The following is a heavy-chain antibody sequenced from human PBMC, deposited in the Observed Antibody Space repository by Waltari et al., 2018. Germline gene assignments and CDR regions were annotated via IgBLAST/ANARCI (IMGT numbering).Heavy chain of an antibody. CDR3: ARANYDILTGYYTP. CDR1: GGSISSGCYY. CDR2: IYYSGST. D-gene: IGHD3-9*01. J-gene: IGHJ5*02. V-gene: IGHV4-31*03. Sequence: VQLQESGPGLVKPSQTLFVNCPVCGGSISSGCYYWSWIRQHPGKGLEWIGYIYYSGSTYYNPSLKSRVTISVDTSKNQFSLKLNSVTAADTAVYYCARANYDILTGYYTPWGQGTLVTVSS.